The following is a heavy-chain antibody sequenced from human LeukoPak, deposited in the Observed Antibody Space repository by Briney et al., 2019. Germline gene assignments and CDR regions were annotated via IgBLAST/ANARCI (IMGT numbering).Heavy chain of an antibody. CDR3: ARGTYNTGYWTLDS. CDR2: IYYSGKT. CDR1: GGPMESSY. D-gene: IGHD6-19*01. Sequence: SETLSLTCSVSGGPMESSYWTWIRQPPGKGLEWIGYIYYSGKTTYNPTLKSRVTISLDMSINQFSLNLSSVTAADTALYYCARGTYNTGYWTLDSWGQGTLVAVSS. J-gene: IGHJ4*02. V-gene: IGHV4-59*01.